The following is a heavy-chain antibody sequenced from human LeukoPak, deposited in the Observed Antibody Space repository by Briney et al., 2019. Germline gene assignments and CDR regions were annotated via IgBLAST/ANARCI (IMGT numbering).Heavy chain of an antibody. CDR1: EYTFTGYY. CDR2: INPNSGGT. CDR3: AREALYGDYVEGAFDI. J-gene: IGHJ3*02. Sequence: GASVKVSCKASEYTFTGYYMHWVRQAPGQGLEWMGWINPNSGGTNYAQKFQGRVTMTRDTSISTAYMELSRLRSDDTAVYYCAREALYGDYVEGAFDIWGQGTMVTVSS. V-gene: IGHV1-2*02. D-gene: IGHD4-17*01.